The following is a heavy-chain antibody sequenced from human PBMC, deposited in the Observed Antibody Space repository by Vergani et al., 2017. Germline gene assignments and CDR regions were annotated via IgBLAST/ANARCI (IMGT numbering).Heavy chain of an antibody. Sequence: QVQLVQSGAEVKKPGASVKVSCKASGYTFTGYDMHWVRQAPGQGLEWMGRMNPKSGGTNYAQNFQGRVTMARDTSISTAYMEWSRLRSDETAVYYCARNYRRVPGSGGYYRDGYFDLWGRGTLVTVSS. CDR1: GYTFTGYD. V-gene: IGHV1-2*06. J-gene: IGHJ2*01. D-gene: IGHD1-26*01. CDR2: MNPKSGGT. CDR3: ARNYRRVPGSGGYYRDGYFDL.